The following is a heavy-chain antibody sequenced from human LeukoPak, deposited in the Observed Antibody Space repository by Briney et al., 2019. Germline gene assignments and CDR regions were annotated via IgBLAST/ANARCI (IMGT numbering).Heavy chain of an antibody. D-gene: IGHD3/OR15-3a*01. CDR1: GFTFSSYW. Sequence: GGSLRLSCAASGFTFSSYWMSWVRQAPGKGLEWVANIKQQGSERYYVDSVRGRFTISRGDAKNSLYLQMNSLRAEDTAVYYCARDGLPFDFWGQGTLVTVSS. CDR3: ARDGLPFDF. CDR2: IKQQGSER. J-gene: IGHJ4*02. V-gene: IGHV3-7*05.